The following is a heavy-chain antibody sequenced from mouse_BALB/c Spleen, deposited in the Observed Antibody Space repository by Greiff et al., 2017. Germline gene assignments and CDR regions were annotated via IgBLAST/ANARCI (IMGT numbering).Heavy chain of an antibody. CDR2: IYPYNGGT. Sequence: VQLKESGPELVKPGASVKMSCKASGYTFTDYNMHWVKQSHGKSLVWIGYIYPYNGGTGYNQKFKSKATLTVDNSSSTSYMELRSLTSEDSAVYYCAREDYYFPFAYWGPGTRVTVSA. V-gene: IGHV1S29*02. D-gene: IGHD2-4*01. J-gene: IGHJ3*01. CDR1: GYTFTDYN. CDR3: AREDYYFPFAY.